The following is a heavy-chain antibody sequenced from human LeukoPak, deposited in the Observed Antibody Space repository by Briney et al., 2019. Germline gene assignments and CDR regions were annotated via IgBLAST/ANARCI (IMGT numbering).Heavy chain of an antibody. D-gene: IGHD6-19*01. CDR1: GYTFTSYG. CDR3: ARDVLVAVAGYYMDV. J-gene: IGHJ6*03. CDR2: ISAYNGNT. Sequence: GASVKVSCKASGYTFTSYGVSWVRQAPGQGLEWMGWISAYNGNTNYAQKLQGRVTMTTGTSTSTAYMELRSLRSDDTAVYYCARDVLVAVAGYYMDVWGKGTTVTVSS. V-gene: IGHV1-18*01.